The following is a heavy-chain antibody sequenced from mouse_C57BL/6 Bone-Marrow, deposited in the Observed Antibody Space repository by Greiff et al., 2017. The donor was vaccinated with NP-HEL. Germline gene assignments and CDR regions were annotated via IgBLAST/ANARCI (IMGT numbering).Heavy chain of an antibody. CDR2: IRLKSDNYAT. J-gene: IGHJ4*01. CDR1: GFTFSNYW. Sequence: EVQLVESGGGLVQPGGSMKLSCVASGFTFSNYWMNWVRQSPEKGLEWVAQIRLKSDNYATHYAESVKGRFTISRGDSKSSVYLQMNNLRAEDTGIYYCTGGRENAMDYWGQGTSVTVSS. V-gene: IGHV6-3*01. CDR3: TGGRENAMDY.